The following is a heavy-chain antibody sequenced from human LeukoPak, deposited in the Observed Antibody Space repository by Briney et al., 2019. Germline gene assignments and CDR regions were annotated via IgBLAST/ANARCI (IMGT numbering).Heavy chain of an antibody. Sequence: GGSLRLSCAASGFTFSNYWMNWVRQAPGKGLEWVASIKQDGSEKYYVDSVKGRFTLSRDNAKSSLYLQMSSLRAEDTAVYFCAREGLVGVLDYWGQGTLVTVSS. CDR1: GFTFSNYW. CDR3: AREGLVGVLDY. CDR2: IKQDGSEK. J-gene: IGHJ4*02. D-gene: IGHD2-15*01. V-gene: IGHV3-7*01.